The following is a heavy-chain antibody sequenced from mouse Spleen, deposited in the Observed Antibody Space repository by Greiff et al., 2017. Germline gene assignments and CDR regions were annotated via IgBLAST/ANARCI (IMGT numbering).Heavy chain of an antibody. D-gene: IGHD1-1*01. CDR3: ARILITTVVDYFDY. V-gene: IGHV5-4*01. J-gene: IGHJ2*01. CDR2: ISDGGSYT. CDR1: GFTFSSYA. Sequence: DVHLVESGGGLVKPGGSLKLSCAASGFTFSSYAMSWVRQTPEKRLEWVATISDGGSYTYYPDNVKGRFTISRDNAKNNLYLQMSHLKSEDTAMYYCARILITTVVDYFDYWGQGTTLTVSS.